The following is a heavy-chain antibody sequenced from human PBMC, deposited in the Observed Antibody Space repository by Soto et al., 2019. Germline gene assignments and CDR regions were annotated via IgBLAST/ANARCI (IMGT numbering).Heavy chain of an antibody. J-gene: IGHJ6*04. CDR1: DLTLMNNP. CDR3: TKDQLRYFDTGGMDV. CDR2: ISWNNENK. Sequence: EVQLVGPGGAWYHLARSRNPPLLTLDLTLMNNPWIWSRQPPGKGLEWVSGISWNNENKYYADSVRGRFIISRDSAKKSLYLQMNSLRAEDTALYYCTKDQLRYFDTGGMDVWGKGTTVSVSS. V-gene: IGHV3-9*01. D-gene: IGHD3-9*01.